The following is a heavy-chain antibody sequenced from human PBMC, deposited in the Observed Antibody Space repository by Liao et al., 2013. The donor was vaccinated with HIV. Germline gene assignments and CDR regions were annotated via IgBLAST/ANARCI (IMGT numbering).Heavy chain of an antibody. D-gene: IGHD2-15*01. CDR1: DGSISSGFYY. V-gene: IGHV4-39*07. Sequence: QVQLQQWGAGLLKPSETLSLTCTVSDGSISSGFYYWGWIRQSPGKGLEWIGSFIYNGSHYYNPSLKSRVSISVETSAKQFSLNVTSVSAADTAVYYCARGGLRWYFDLWGRGTLVSVSS. CDR3: ARGGLRWYFDL. CDR2: FIYNGSH. J-gene: IGHJ2*01.